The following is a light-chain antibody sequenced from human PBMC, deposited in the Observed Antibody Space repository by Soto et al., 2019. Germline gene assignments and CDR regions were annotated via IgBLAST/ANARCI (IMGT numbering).Light chain of an antibody. J-gene: IGLJ1*01. V-gene: IGLV2-8*01. Sequence: QSALTQPPSASGSPGQSVTISCTGTSSDVGGYKYVSWYQQHPGKAPKLMIFDVNKRPSGVPDRFSGSKSGNTASLPVSGLHADDEADYYCSSYAGINNLGVFGTGTKVTVL. CDR3: SSYAGINNLGV. CDR1: SSDVGGYKY. CDR2: DVN.